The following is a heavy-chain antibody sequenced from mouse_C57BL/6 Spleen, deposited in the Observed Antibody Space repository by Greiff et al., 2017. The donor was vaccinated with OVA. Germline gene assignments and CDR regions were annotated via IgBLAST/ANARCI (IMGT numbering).Heavy chain of an antibody. CDR2: ISSGSSTI. CDR3: AKGFDYSYAMDY. Sequence: EVQLVESGGGLVKPGGSLKLSCAASGFTFSDYGMHWVRQAPEMGLEWVAYISSGSSTIYYADTVKGRFTISRDNAKNTLFLQMTSLRSEDTAMYYCAKGFDYSYAMDYWGQGTSVTVSS. J-gene: IGHJ4*01. V-gene: IGHV5-17*01. CDR1: GFTFSDYG. D-gene: IGHD2-4*01.